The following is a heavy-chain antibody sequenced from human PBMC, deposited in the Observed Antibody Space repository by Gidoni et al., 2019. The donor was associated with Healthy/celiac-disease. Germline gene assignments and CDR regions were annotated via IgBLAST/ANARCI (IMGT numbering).Heavy chain of an antibody. D-gene: IGHD7-27*01. CDR2: ISSSSSYI. CDR1: GFTFSSYS. J-gene: IGHJ2*01. Sequence: EVQLVESGGGLVKPGGSLRLSCAASGFTFSSYSMNWVRQAPGKGLEWVSSISSSSSYIYYADSVKGRFTISRDNAKNSLYLQMNSLRAEDTAVYYCARAANWDWYFDLWGRGTLVTVSS. V-gene: IGHV3-21*01. CDR3: ARAANWDWYFDL.